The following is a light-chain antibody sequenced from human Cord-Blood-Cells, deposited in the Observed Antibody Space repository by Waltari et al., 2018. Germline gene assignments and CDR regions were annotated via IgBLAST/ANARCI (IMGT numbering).Light chain of an antibody. CDR3: AAWDDSLNGPV. J-gene: IGLJ2*01. CDR2: GNN. Sequence: QSVLTQPPSASGTPGQRVTISCSGSSSNIGSNTVNWYQQLPGTAPKLLIYGNNQRPSGVPYRFPGSKSGTSASLAISGLQSEDEADYYCAAWDDSLNGPVFGGGTKLTVL. CDR1: SSNIGSNT. V-gene: IGLV1-44*01.